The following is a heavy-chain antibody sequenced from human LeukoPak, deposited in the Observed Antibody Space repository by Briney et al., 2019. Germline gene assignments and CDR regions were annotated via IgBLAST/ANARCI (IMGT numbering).Heavy chain of an antibody. Sequence: SETLSLTCAVSGGSISSGDYYWSWIRQPPGKGLELIGYFFHSGNTYYTPSLRGRVTISVDRSKNQFSLNLSSVTAADTAVYYCARLLAADPQRDRWGQGILVTVSS. CDR1: GGSISSGDYY. CDR3: ARLLAADPQRDR. J-gene: IGHJ5*02. CDR2: FFHSGNT. V-gene: IGHV4-30-2*01. D-gene: IGHD6-13*01.